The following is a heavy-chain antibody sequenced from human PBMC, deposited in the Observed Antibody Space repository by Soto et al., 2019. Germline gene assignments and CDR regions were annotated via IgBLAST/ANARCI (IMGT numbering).Heavy chain of an antibody. V-gene: IGHV1-18*01. J-gene: IGHJ6*02. CDR2: ISAFNGST. Sequence: VQVVQSGAEVKKPGASVKVSCEASGYTFKTYDIYWVRQAPGQGLEWMGRISAFNGSTEYAQNLQGRVTMTADTSTSTAQMELTSLSSDDTAVYCCARGRRYCPIDVCYLTRPADVWGQGTTVTVSS. CDR3: ARGRRYCPIDVCYLTRPADV. CDR1: GYTFKTYD. D-gene: IGHD2-8*01.